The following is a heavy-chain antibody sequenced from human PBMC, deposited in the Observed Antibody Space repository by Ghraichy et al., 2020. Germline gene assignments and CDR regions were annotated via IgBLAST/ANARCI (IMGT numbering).Heavy chain of an antibody. CDR1: GFSFSSSS. V-gene: IGHV3-21*01. CDR2: INSRSSSI. J-gene: IGHJ4*02. CDR3: AREDSVVPAAMSDY. Sequence: GSLRLSCAASGFSFSSSSMTWVRQAPGEGLEWVSSINSRSSSIYYADSVKGRFTISRDNAYNSLYLQMNSLRAEDTAVYYCAREDSVVPAAMSDYWGQGTLVTVSS. D-gene: IGHD2-2*01.